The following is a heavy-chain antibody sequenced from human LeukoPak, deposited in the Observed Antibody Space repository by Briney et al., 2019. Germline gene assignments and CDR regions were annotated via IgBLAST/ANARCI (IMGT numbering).Heavy chain of an antibody. CDR1: GYSISSGYY. CDR3: ARDPVNQRTPFDY. Sequence: SETLSLTCTVSGYSISSGYYWGWIRQPPGKGLEWIGSIYHSGSTYYNPSLKSRVTISVDTSKNQFFLKLSSVTAADTAVYYCARDPVNQRTPFDYWGQGTLVTVSS. V-gene: IGHV4-38-2*02. D-gene: IGHD1-14*01. CDR2: IYHSGST. J-gene: IGHJ4*02.